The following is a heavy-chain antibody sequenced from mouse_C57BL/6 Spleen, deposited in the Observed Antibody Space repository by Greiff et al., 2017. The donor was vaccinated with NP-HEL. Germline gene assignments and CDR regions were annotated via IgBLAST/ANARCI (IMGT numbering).Heavy chain of an antibody. V-gene: IGHV1-82*01. CDR3: APTTVVSYFDY. CDR2: IYPGDGDT. J-gene: IGHJ2*01. D-gene: IGHD1-1*01. Sequence: QVQLQQSGPELVKPGASVKISCKASGYAFSSSWMNWVKQRPGKGLEWIGRIYPGDGDTNYNGKFKGKATLTADKSSSTAYMQLSSLTSEDSAVYFCAPTTVVSYFDYWGQGTTLTVSS. CDR1: GYAFSSSW.